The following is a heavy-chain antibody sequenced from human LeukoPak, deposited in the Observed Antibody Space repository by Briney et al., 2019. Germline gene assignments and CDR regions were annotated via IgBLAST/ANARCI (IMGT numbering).Heavy chain of an antibody. V-gene: IGHV3-11*01. CDR1: GFTFSDYY. Sequence: GGSLRLSCAASGFTFSDYYMSWIRQAPGKGLEWVSYISSSGSTIYYADSVKGRFTISRDNAKNSLYLQMNSLRAEDTAVYYCARVPGSTYYYDSSGYLVPLDYYYMDVWGKGTTVTVSS. J-gene: IGHJ6*03. CDR2: ISSSGSTI. D-gene: IGHD3-22*01. CDR3: ARVPGSTYYYDSSGYLVPLDYYYMDV.